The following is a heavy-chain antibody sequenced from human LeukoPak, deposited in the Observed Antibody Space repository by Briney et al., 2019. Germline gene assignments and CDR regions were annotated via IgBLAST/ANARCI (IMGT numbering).Heavy chain of an antibody. D-gene: IGHD3-10*01. Sequence: KPSETLSLTCTVSGGSIISDSYYWAWIRQPPGKGLEWIGSAYYNGETYYNPSLKSRVTISVDTSKSQFSLKLSSVTAADTAVYYCATEAGELYRWGQGTLVTVSS. CDR2: AYYNGET. J-gene: IGHJ4*02. CDR3: ATEAGELYR. CDR1: GGSIISDSYY. V-gene: IGHV4-39*07.